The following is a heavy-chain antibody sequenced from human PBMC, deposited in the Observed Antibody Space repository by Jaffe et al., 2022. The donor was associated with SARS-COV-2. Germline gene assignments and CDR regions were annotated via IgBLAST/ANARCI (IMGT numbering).Heavy chain of an antibody. CDR2: ISGSGGST. CDR3: AKAGGRYSGSSGYFQH. V-gene: IGHV3-23*01. CDR1: GFTFSSYA. D-gene: IGHD1-26*01. J-gene: IGHJ1*01. Sequence: EVQLLESGGGLVQPGGSLRLSCAASGFTFSSYAMSWVRQAPGKGLEWVSAISGSGGSTYYADSVKGRFTISRDNSKNTLYLQMNSLRAEDTAVYYCAKAGGRYSGSSGYFQHWGQGTLVTVSS.